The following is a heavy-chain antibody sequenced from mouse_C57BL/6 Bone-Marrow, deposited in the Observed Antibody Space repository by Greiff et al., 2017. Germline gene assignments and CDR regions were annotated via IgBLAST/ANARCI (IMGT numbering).Heavy chain of an antibody. CDR3: ASLRFDY. V-gene: IGHV1-69*01. J-gene: IGHJ2*01. CDR1: GYTFTSYW. Sequence: VQLQQPGAELVMPGASVKLSCKASGYTFTSYWMHWVKQRPGPGLEWIGEIDPSDSYTNYNQKFKGKSTLTVDKSSSTAYMQLSSLTSEDSAVYYCASLRFDYWGQGTTLTVSS. CDR2: IDPSDSYT.